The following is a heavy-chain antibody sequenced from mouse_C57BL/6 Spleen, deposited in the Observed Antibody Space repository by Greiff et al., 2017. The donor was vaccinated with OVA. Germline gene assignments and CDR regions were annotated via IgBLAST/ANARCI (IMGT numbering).Heavy chain of an antibody. CDR1: GYTFTSYT. CDR3: ARGNYYGSSSPFDY. V-gene: IGHV1-4*01. Sequence: QVQLKESGAELARPGASVKMSCKASGYTFTSYTLHWVKQRPGQGLEWIGYINPSSGYTKYNQKFKDKATLTADKSSSTAYMQLSSLTSEDSAVYYFARGNYYGSSSPFDYWGQCTTLTVSS. J-gene: IGHJ2*01. CDR2: INPSSGYT. D-gene: IGHD1-1*01.